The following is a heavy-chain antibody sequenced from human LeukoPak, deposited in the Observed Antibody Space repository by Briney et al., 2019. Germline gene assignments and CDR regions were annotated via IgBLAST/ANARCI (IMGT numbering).Heavy chain of an antibody. Sequence: ASEKVSCKASGYTFTSYGISWVRHAPGQGLEGMRCISDHNGNTNYAQKLQSRVTVTTDTSTSRAYVELRRLRSDDTAVYYCASDQWELLSKRINYYYYYMDVWGKGTTVTVSS. CDR1: GYTFTSYG. CDR3: ASDQWELLSKRINYYYYYMDV. V-gene: IGHV1-18*01. J-gene: IGHJ6*03. CDR2: ISDHNGNT. D-gene: IGHD1-26*01.